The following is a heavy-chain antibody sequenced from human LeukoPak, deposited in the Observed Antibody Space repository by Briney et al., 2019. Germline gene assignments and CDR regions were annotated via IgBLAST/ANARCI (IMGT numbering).Heavy chain of an antibody. Sequence: SETLSLTCTVSGASISRSNWWSWVRQSPGKGPEWIGEIFYSGTTNYNPSLKSRVTISVDTSKNQFSLKLSSVTAADTAVYYCASYDYYDSSGLYFQHWGQGTLVTVSS. V-gene: IGHV4-4*02. CDR2: IFYSGTT. D-gene: IGHD3-22*01. J-gene: IGHJ1*01. CDR3: ASYDYYDSSGLYFQH. CDR1: GASISRSNW.